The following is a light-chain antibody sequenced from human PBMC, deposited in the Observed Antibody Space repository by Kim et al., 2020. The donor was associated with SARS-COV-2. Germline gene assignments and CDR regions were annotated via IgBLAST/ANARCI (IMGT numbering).Light chain of an antibody. CDR1: KLGDKY. J-gene: IGLJ3*02. CDR3: QAWDSSLRV. Sequence: VPPGHAASITCSGDKLGDKYACWYQQKPGQSPVLVIYQDSKRPSGTPERFSGSNSGNTATLTISGTQAMDEADYYCQAWDSSLRVFGGGTQLTVL. V-gene: IGLV3-1*01. CDR2: QDS.